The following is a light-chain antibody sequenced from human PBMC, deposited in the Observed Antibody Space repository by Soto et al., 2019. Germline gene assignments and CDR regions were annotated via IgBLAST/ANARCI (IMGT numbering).Light chain of an antibody. V-gene: IGLV6-57*04. CDR3: QSYDGRGAV. Sequence: NFMLTQPHSVSESPGKTVTISCTRSSGSIASNYVQWYQQRPGSAPTTVIYEDNQRPSGVPDRFSGSIDSSSNSASLTISGLKTEDEADYYCQSYDGRGAVFGGGTQLTVL. CDR2: EDN. CDR1: SGSIASNY. J-gene: IGLJ7*01.